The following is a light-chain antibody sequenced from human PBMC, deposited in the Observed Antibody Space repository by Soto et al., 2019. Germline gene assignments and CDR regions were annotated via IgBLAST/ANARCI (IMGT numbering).Light chain of an antibody. V-gene: IGKV3D-20*02. Sequence: EIVLTQSPGTLSLSPGERATLSCRPSQSVSSSYLAWYQQKPGQAPRPLIYGASSRATGIPDRFSGSGSGTDFTLTISSLQPEDFAVYYCQQRSNWPDAFGQGTRLEI. J-gene: IGKJ5*01. CDR1: QSVSSSY. CDR2: GAS. CDR3: QQRSNWPDA.